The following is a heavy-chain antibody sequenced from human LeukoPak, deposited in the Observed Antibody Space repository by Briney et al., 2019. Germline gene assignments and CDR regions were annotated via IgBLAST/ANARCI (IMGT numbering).Heavy chain of an antibody. CDR3: AKTWELLDYFDY. Sequence: GGSLRLSCAASGFTVSSNYMSWVRQAPGKGLEWVSVIYSGGSTYYADSVKGRFTISRDNSKNTLYLQMNSLRAEDTAVYYCAKTWELLDYFDYWGQGTLVTVSS. CDR2: IYSGGST. CDR1: GFTVSSNY. D-gene: IGHD1-26*01. V-gene: IGHV3-53*05. J-gene: IGHJ4*02.